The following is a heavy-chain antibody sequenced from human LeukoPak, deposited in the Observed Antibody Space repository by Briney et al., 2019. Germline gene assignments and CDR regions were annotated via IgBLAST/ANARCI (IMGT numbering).Heavy chain of an antibody. V-gene: IGHV3-23*01. J-gene: IGHJ4*02. D-gene: IGHD2-21*02. CDR2: ISGSGGSK. CDR3: AKDARSPRLNLAYCGGDCYSPYYYDY. CDR1: GSTSSSYA. Sequence: PGGSLRLSCAAPGSTSSSYAMSWGRQAPGKGLEWVSAISGSGGSKYYPDSVKGRFTISRDNSKSRLYLQMNSLRAEDTAVYYCAKDARSPRLNLAYCGGDCYSPYYYDYWGQGTLVTVSS.